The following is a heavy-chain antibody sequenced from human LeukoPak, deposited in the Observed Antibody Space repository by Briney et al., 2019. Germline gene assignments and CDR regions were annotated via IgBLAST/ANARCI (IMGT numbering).Heavy chain of an antibody. CDR3: ARPATVTTSFWYFDL. Sequence: SETLSLTCTISGGSISTSSYYWGWIRQSPGKGLEWIGSIFYSGSIYYNPSLKSRVTISVDTSRNQFSLNLSSVTAADTAVYYCARPATVTTSFWYFDLWGRGTLVTVS. CDR1: GGSISTSSYY. CDR2: IFYSGSI. J-gene: IGHJ2*01. D-gene: IGHD4-17*01. V-gene: IGHV4-39*01.